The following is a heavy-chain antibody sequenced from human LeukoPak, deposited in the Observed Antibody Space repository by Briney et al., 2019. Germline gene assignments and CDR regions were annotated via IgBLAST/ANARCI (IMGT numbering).Heavy chain of an antibody. V-gene: IGHV1-69*05. D-gene: IGHD3-22*01. CDR1: GGTFSSYA. Sequence: ASVKVSCKSSGGTFSSYAISRVRQAPGQGLEWMGGIIPIFGTAHYAQKFQGRVTITRDSSACTAYMELSSLRSEDTAVYYCARGASRVVAVIDYLDYWGQGTLVTVFS. J-gene: IGHJ4*02. CDR2: IIPIFGTA. CDR3: ARGASRVVAVIDYLDY.